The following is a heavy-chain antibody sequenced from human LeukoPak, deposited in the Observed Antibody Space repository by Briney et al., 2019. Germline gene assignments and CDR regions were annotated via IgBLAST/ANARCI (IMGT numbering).Heavy chain of an antibody. D-gene: IGHD1-26*01. CDR1: GFTFSSYA. CDR2: ISGSGGST. V-gene: IGHV3-23*01. Sequence: PGGSLRLSCAASGFTFSSYAMSWVRQAPGKGLEWVSAISGSGGSTYYADSVKGRFTISRDNSKNTLYLQMNSLRAEDTAVYYCARGRVRGSYYGDYWGQGTLVTVSS. J-gene: IGHJ4*02. CDR3: ARGRVRGSYYGDY.